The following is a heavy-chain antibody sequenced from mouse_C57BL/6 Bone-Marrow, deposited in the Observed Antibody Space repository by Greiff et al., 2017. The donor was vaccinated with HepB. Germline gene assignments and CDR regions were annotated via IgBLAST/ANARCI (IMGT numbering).Heavy chain of an antibody. V-gene: IGHV1-55*01. D-gene: IGHD1-1*01. CDR2: IYPGSGST. Sequence: QVQLQQPGAELVKPGASVKMSCKASGYTFTSYWITWVKQRPGQGLEWIGEIYPGSGSTNYNEKFKSKATLTVDTSSSTAYMQLSSLTSEDSAVYYGATLYYGRSYGYFDYWGRGTTLTVSA. J-gene: IGHJ2*01. CDR1: GYTFTSYW. CDR3: ATLYYGRSYGYFDY.